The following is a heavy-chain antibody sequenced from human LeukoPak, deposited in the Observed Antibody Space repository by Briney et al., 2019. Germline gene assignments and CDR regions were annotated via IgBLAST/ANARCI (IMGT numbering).Heavy chain of an antibody. Sequence: GGSLRLSRAASGFTFSNYGMHWVRQAPGKGLEWVAFIWYDGSNKYYADSVKGRFTISRDNAKNSLYLQMNSLRAEDTAVYYCAELGITMIGGVWGKGTTVTISS. CDR2: IWYDGSNK. J-gene: IGHJ6*04. CDR3: AELGITMIGGV. D-gene: IGHD3-10*02. CDR1: GFTFSNYG. V-gene: IGHV3-33*03.